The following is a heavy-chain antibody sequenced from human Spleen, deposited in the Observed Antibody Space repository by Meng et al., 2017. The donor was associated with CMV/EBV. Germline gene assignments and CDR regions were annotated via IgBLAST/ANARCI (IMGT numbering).Heavy chain of an antibody. Sequence: GESLKISCTGSGFTFGDYAMTWVRQAPGKGLEWVGFIRGKAYGGAIEIAASVKGRFNMSRDDSRSIAYLQMNSLKTEDTAVYYCTRFLEWLLNFDSWGQGTLVTVSS. CDR2: IRGKAYGGAI. CDR3: TRFLEWLLNFDS. V-gene: IGHV3-49*04. D-gene: IGHD3-3*01. J-gene: IGHJ5*01. CDR1: GFTFGDYA.